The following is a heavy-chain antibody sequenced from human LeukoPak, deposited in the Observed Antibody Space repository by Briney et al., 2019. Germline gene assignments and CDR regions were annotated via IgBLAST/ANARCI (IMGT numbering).Heavy chain of an antibody. CDR1: GGSISSYY. D-gene: IGHD3-3*01. J-gene: IGHJ4*02. Sequence: PSETLSLTCTVSGGSISSYYWSWIRQPPGKGLEWIGCIYYSGSTNYNPSLKSRVTISVDTSKNQFSLKLNSVTAADTAVSFCAGGRDDDFWSGYDLDHFDYWGQGTLVTVSS. V-gene: IGHV4-59*01. CDR3: AGGRDDDFWSGYDLDHFDY. CDR2: IYYSGST.